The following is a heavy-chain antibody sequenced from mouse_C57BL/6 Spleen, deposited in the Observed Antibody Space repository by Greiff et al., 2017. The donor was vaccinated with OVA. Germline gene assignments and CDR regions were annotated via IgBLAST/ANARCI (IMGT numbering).Heavy chain of an antibody. V-gene: IGHV1-59*01. J-gene: IGHJ3*01. CDR2: IDPSDSYT. CDR3: ARGLLLLRYHWFAY. CDR1: GYTFTSYW. Sequence: VQLQQPGAELVRPGTSVKLSCKASGYTFTSYWMHWVKQRPGQGLEWIGVIDPSDSYTNYNQKFKGKATLTVDTSSSTAYMQLSSLTSEDSAVYYCARGLLLLRYHWFAYWGQGTLVTVSA. D-gene: IGHD1-1*01.